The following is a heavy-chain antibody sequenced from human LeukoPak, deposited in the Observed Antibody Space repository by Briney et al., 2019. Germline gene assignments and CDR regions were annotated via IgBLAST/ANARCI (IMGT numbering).Heavy chain of an antibody. D-gene: IGHD3-3*01. CDR3: TTDGSRPYYDFWSGQAYNWFDP. Sequence: PGGSLRLSCAASGFTFSNAWMSWVRQAPGKGLEWVGRIKSKTDGGTTDYAAPVKGRFTISRDDSKNTLYLQMNSLKTEDTAVYYCTTDGSRPYYDFWSGQAYNWFDPWGQGTLVTVSS. J-gene: IGHJ5*02. CDR2: IKSKTDGGTT. V-gene: IGHV3-15*01. CDR1: GFTFSNAW.